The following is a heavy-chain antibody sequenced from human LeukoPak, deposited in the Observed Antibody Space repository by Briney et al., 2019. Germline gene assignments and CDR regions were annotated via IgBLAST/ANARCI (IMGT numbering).Heavy chain of an antibody. CDR1: GFTFSNYV. J-gene: IGHJ3*01. CDR3: LREDRAFDL. Sequence: QAGGSLRLSCAASGFTFSNYVMHWVRQAPGKGLEWVAVISSDGSKTYHADSVWGRFTISRDQFRSVLYLQMNSLRPDDTAVYFRLREDRAFDLWGQGTMVTVSS. V-gene: IGHV3-30*04. CDR2: ISSDGSKT.